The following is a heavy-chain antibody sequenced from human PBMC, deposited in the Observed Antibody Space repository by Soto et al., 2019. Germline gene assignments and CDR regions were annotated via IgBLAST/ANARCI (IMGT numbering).Heavy chain of an antibody. Sequence: SLRLSCAASGFTVSSNYMSWVRQAPGKGLEWVSVIYSGGSTYYADSVKGRFTISRDNSKNTLYLQMNSLRAEDTAVYFCARDRRPTNYGDKRDIWGQGAMVTVSS. D-gene: IGHD4-17*01. CDR3: ARDRRPTNYGDKRDI. V-gene: IGHV3-66*01. J-gene: IGHJ3*02. CDR2: IYSGGST. CDR1: GFTVSSNY.